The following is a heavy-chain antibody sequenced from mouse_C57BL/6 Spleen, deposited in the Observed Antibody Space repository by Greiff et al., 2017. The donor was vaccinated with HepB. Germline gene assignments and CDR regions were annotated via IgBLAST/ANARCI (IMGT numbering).Heavy chain of an antibody. CDR3: TRDPIYYGSSYDAMDY. D-gene: IGHD1-1*01. CDR2: ISSGGDYI. Sequence: EVMLVESGEGLVKPGGSLKLSCAASGFTFSSYAMSWVRQTPEKRLEWVAYISSGGDYIYYAATVKGRFTISRDNARNTLYLQMSSLKSEDTAMYYCTRDPIYYGSSYDAMDYWGQGTSVTVSS. CDR1: GFTFSSYA. V-gene: IGHV5-9-1*02. J-gene: IGHJ4*01.